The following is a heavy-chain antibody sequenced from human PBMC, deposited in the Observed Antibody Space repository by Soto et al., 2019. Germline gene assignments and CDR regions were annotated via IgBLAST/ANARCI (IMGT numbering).Heavy chain of an antibody. CDR2: TYYRSKWYN. D-gene: IGHD4-17*01. J-gene: IGHJ4*02. CDR3: ARDSPGYGDYVLFDY. Sequence: SQTHSLTCAISGDSVSSNSSASNWNRQSPTRGLEWLGRTYYRSKWYNDYAVSVKSRITINPDTSKNQFSLQLNSVTPEDTAVYYCARDSPGYGDYVLFDYWGQGTLVTVS. V-gene: IGHV6-1*01. CDR1: GDSVSSNSSA.